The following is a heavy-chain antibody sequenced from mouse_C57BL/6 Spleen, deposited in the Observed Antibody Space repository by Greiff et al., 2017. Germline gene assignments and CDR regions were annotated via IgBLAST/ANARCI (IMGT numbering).Heavy chain of an antibody. D-gene: IGHD2-5*01. J-gene: IGHJ1*03. CDR2: IDPSDSYP. CDR3: ARSSYYSNYLYWYFDV. Sequence: VQLQQPGAELVMPGASVKLSCKASGYTFTSYWMHWVKQRPGQGLEWIGEIDPSDSYPNYNQKFKGKSTLTVDQSSSTAYSQLSSLTSEDSAVYYVARSSYYSNYLYWYFDVWGTGTTVTVSS. V-gene: IGHV1-69*01. CDR1: GYTFTSYW.